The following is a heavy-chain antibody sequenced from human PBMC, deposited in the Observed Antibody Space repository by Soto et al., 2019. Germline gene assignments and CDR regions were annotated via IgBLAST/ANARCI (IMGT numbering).Heavy chain of an antibody. J-gene: IGHJ6*03. CDR3: ARDCFRPAVGAMATEKWDYYSYMDV. Sequence: ASVKVSFKASGYTFTGYYMHWVRQAPGQGLEWMGWINPNSGGTNYAQKFQGWVTMTRDTSISTAYMELSRLRSDDTAVYYCARDCFRPAVGAMATEKWDYYSYMDVWGKGTRVTVPS. CDR2: INPNSGGT. CDR1: GYTFTGYY. V-gene: IGHV1-2*04. D-gene: IGHD5-18*01.